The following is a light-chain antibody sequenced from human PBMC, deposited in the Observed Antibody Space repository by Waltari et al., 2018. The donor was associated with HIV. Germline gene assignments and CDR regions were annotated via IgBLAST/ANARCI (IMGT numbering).Light chain of an antibody. V-gene: IGLV2-14*01. J-gene: IGLJ2*01. CDR2: EVS. CDR3: SSYTSSSTPHVV. Sequence: QSALTQPATVSGSPGQSITIPCPGTSSDVGGYNYVPWFQQHPGKAPKLMIYEVSNRPSGVSNRFSGSKSGNTASLTISGLQAEDEADYYCSSYTSSSTPHVVFGGGTKLTVL. CDR1: SSDVGGYNY.